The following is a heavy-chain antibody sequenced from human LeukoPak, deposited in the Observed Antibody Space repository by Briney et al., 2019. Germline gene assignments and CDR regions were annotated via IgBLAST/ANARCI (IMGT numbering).Heavy chain of an antibody. CDR3: ARVGPIGCSGGSCYSVYMDV. D-gene: IGHD2-15*01. CDR1: GGSFSGYY. Sequence: PSETLSLTCAVYGGSFSGYYWSWIRQPPGKGLEWVGEINHSGSTNYNPSLKSRVTISVDTSKNQFSLKLSSVTAADAAVYYCARVGPIGCSGGSCYSVYMDVWGKGTTVTVSS. J-gene: IGHJ6*03. V-gene: IGHV4-34*01. CDR2: INHSGST.